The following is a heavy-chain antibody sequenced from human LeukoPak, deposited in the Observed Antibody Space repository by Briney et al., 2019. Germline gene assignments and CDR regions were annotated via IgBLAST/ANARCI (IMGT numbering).Heavy chain of an antibody. D-gene: IGHD6-19*01. CDR1: GFTFSSYG. J-gene: IGHJ4*02. CDR3: AKDGVGTSGWRI. CDR2: IWYDGSNK. Sequence: PGGSLRLSCAASGFTFSSYGMHWVRQAPGKGLEWVAFIWYDGSNKYYADSVRGRFTISRDNSKNTLHLQMNSLRGEDTAVYYCAKDGVGTSGWRIWGQGTLVTVSS. V-gene: IGHV3-30*02.